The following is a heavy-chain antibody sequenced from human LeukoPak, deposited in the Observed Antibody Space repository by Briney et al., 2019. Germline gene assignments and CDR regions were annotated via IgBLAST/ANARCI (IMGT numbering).Heavy chain of an antibody. J-gene: IGHJ4*02. CDR1: AFTFSRYS. D-gene: IGHD3-10*01. CDR3: ARESFYGSGYHFDD. V-gene: IGHV3-30-3*01. CDR2: ISNDGTKK. Sequence: GGSLRLSCAASAFTFSRYSMHWVRQAPGKGLEWVAVISNDGTKKSYADSVKGRFTISRDNSKDTLYLQMSSLRADDTAVFYCARESFYGSGYHFDDWGQGTLVTVSS.